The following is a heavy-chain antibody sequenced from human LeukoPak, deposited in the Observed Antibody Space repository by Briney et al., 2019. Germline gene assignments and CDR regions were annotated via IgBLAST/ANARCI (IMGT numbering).Heavy chain of an antibody. CDR3: ARVYYDSSGHPAFDY. D-gene: IGHD3-22*01. Sequence: GASVKVSCKASGYTFTSYGISWVRRAPGQGLEWMGWISAYNGNTNYAQKLQGRVTMTTDTSTSTAYMELRSLRSDDTAVYYCARVYYDSSGHPAFDYWGQGTLVTVSS. CDR2: ISAYNGNT. CDR1: GYTFTSYG. V-gene: IGHV1-18*01. J-gene: IGHJ4*02.